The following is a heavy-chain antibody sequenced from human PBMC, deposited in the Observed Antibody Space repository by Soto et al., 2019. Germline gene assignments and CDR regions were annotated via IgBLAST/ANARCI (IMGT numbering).Heavy chain of an antibody. J-gene: IGHJ4*02. V-gene: IGHV3-30*18. CDR2: ISYDGSNQ. CDR3: AQSHGYSSGWRVES. D-gene: IGHD6-19*01. CDR1: GFTFNKHG. Sequence: QVQLVESGGGVLQPGTSLRLSCAASGFTFNKHGMHWVRQAPGKGLEGVAAISYDGSNQYYADSVKGLFTISRDNSKNTLYLQMNSLSREDAAVYYCAQSHGYSSGWRVESWGQGTLVTVSA.